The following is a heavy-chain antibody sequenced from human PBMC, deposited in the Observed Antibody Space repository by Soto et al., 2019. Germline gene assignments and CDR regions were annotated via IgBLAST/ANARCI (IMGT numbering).Heavy chain of an antibody. CDR1: GFTFSFYG. CDR2: ISDDGTKQ. V-gene: IGHV3-30*18. CDR3: AKHPMSCSGANCYSGYFQH. Sequence: QVQLVESGGGVVQPGRSLRLSCAASGFTFSFYGMHWVRQAPGKGLEWVAVISDDGTKQYYGDSVKGRFTISRDNSNDRLFLQMNSLRVEDTAVYFCAKHPMSCSGANCYSGYFQHWGQGTLVTVSS. D-gene: IGHD2-15*01. J-gene: IGHJ1*01.